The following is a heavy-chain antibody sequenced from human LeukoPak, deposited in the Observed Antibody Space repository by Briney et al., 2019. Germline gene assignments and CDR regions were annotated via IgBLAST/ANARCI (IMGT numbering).Heavy chain of an antibody. D-gene: IGHD2-15*01. CDR3: ARGGSSLPFDY. CDR2: INPSGGST. J-gene: IGHJ4*02. Sequence: GASVKVSCKASGGTFSSYAISWVRQAPGQGLEWMGIINPSGGSTSYAQKFQDRITMTRDTSTSIVYMNLSSLRSEDTAVYYCARGGSSLPFDYWGQGTLVTVSS. V-gene: IGHV1-46*01. CDR1: GGTFSSYA.